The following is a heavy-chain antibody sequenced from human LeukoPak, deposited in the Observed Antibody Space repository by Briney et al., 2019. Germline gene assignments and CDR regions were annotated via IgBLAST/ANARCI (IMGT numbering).Heavy chain of an antibody. CDR3: ASASVAAAGIGDY. J-gene: IGHJ4*02. V-gene: IGHV4-59*08. CDR2: IYYSGTT. Sequence: NASETLSLTCTVSGGSISSYYWSWIRQPPGKGLEWIGYIYYSGTTNYNPSLKSRVTISVDTSKNQFSLKLSSVTAADTAVYYCASASVAAAGIGDYWGQGTLVTVSS. CDR1: GGSISSYY. D-gene: IGHD6-13*01.